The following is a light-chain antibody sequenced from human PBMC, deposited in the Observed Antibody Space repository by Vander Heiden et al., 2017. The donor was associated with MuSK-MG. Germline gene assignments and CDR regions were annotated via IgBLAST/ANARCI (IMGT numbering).Light chain of an antibody. V-gene: IGLV2-14*01. Sequence: QPALPQPAPESGSPGQSFTISCTGTSSDVGGYNFVSWYQQHPGKAPKLMIYDVSNRPSGVSNRFSGSKSGNTASLTISGLQAEDEADYYCSSYTSSSTPVFGGGTKLTVL. CDR1: SSDVGGYNF. CDR3: SSYTSSSTPV. J-gene: IGLJ2*01. CDR2: DVS.